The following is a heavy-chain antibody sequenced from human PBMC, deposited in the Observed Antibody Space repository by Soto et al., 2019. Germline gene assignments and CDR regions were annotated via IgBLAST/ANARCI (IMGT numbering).Heavy chain of an antibody. D-gene: IGHD6-19*01. Sequence: GGSLRLSCAASGFTFSSYAMHWVRQAPGKGLEWVAVISYDGSNKYYADSVKGRFTISRDNSKNTLYLQMNSLRAEDTAVYYCARTNGWADYWGQGTLVTVSS. V-gene: IGHV3-30-3*01. CDR2: ISYDGSNK. J-gene: IGHJ4*02. CDR3: ARTNGWADY. CDR1: GFTFSSYA.